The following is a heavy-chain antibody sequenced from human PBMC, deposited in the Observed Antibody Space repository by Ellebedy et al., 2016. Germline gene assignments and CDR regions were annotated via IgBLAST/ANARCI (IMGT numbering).Heavy chain of an antibody. J-gene: IGHJ5*02. Sequence: ASVKVSCKASGGTFSSYAISWVRQAPGQGLEWMGWISAYNGNTNYAQKLQGRVTMTTDTSTSTAYMELRSLRSDDTAVYYCARDRYFSTYDILTGPRKHWFDPWGQGTLVTVSS. CDR3: ARDRYFSTYDILTGPRKHWFDP. CDR2: ISAYNGNT. V-gene: IGHV1-18*01. D-gene: IGHD3-9*01. CDR1: GGTFSSYA.